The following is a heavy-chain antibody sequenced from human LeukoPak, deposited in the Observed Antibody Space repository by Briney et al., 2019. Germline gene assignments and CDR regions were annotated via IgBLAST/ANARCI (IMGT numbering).Heavy chain of an antibody. D-gene: IGHD4-17*01. J-gene: IGHJ4*02. Sequence: GGSLRLSCAASGFTFSSYSMNWVRQAPGKRLEWVSYISSSSSTIYYADSVKGRFTISRDNAKNSLYLQMNSLRAEDTAVYYCARGGPSYGDYSFDYWGQGTLVTVSS. CDR3: ARGGPSYGDYSFDY. CDR1: GFTFSSYS. V-gene: IGHV3-48*01. CDR2: ISSSSSTI.